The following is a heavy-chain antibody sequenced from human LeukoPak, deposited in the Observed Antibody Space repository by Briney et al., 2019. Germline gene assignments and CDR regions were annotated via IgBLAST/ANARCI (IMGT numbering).Heavy chain of an antibody. CDR2: INHSGST. Sequence: SETLSLTCAVYGGSFSGYYWSWIRQPPGKGLEWIGEINHSGSTNYNPSLKSRVTISVDTSKNQFSLKLSSVTAANTAVYYCATESIAAAGTGGFDYWGQGTLVTVSS. D-gene: IGHD6-13*01. CDR3: ATESIAAAGTGGFDY. V-gene: IGHV4-34*01. J-gene: IGHJ4*02. CDR1: GGSFSGYY.